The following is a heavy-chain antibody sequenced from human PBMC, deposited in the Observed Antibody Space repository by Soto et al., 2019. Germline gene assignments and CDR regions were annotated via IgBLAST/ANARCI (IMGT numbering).Heavy chain of an antibody. D-gene: IGHD3-16*01. CDR3: ARPTLEGGALEY. CDR2: IYFGGST. V-gene: IGHV4-39*07. Sequence: SQTLSVTSTVSGDTISSSSDCRSRIQQPPGKGLEWIGSIYFGGSTYYNPSLKSRVAISVDTSKNQFSLNLNSVTAADTAVYYCARPTLEGGALEYWGQAIRVTGPS. CDR1: GDTISSSSDC. J-gene: IGHJ4*02.